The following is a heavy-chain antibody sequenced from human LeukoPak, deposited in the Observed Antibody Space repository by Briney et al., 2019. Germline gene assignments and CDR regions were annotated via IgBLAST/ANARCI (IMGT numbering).Heavy chain of an antibody. CDR2: ITGDGSST. V-gene: IGHV3-74*03. J-gene: IGHJ4*02. CDR3: AKYFGPGTYAVDY. D-gene: IGHD3-10*01. Sequence: GGSLRLSCAASGLTFSTYDMHWVRQGPGKGLVWVSRITGDGSSTTYADSVRGRFTISRDNAKNTVYLQMNSLSADDTAVYYCAKYFGPGTYAVDYWGQGTLVTVSS. CDR1: GLTFSTYD.